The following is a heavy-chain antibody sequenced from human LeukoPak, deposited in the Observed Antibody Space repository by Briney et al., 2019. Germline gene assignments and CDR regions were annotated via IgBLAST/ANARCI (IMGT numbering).Heavy chain of an antibody. CDR3: ARDPIKTYYYDSSGYSYGIDY. CDR2: INPNSGGT. D-gene: IGHD3-22*01. Sequence: ASVKVSCMASGYTFPGYYMHWVRQAPGQGLEWVGRINPNSGGTNYAQKFQGRVTMTRDTSISTAYMELSRLRSDDTAVYYCARDPIKTYYYDSSGYSYGIDYWGQGTLVTVSS. CDR1: GYTFPGYY. V-gene: IGHV1-2*06. J-gene: IGHJ4*02.